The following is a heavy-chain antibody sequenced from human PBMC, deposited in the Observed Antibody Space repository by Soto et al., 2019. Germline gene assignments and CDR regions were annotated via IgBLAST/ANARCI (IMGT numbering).Heavy chain of an antibody. V-gene: IGHV3-23*01. CDR1: GFTFSSYS. D-gene: IGHD6-13*01. Sequence: PGGSLRLSCAASGFTFSSYSMSWVRQAPGKGLEWVSAISGSGGSTYYADSVKGRFTISRDNSKNTLYLQMNSLRAEDTAVYYCAKGRKYSSSWSNNWFDPWGQGTLVTVSS. CDR2: ISGSGGST. J-gene: IGHJ5*02. CDR3: AKGRKYSSSWSNNWFDP.